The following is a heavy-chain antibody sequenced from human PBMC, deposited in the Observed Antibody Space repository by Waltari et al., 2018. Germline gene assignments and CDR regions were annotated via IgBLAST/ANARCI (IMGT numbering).Heavy chain of an antibody. CDR3: ARSIAATDDAFDI. CDR1: GGTFSSYA. CDR2: VIPILGIA. Sequence: QVQLVQSGAEVKKPGSSVKVSCKASGGTFSSYAISWVRQAHGQGPEWMGRVIPILGIANYAQKFQGRVTITADKSTSTAYMELSSLRSEDTAVYYCARSIAATDDAFDIWGQGTMVTVSS. D-gene: IGHD6-6*01. V-gene: IGHV1-69*09. J-gene: IGHJ3*02.